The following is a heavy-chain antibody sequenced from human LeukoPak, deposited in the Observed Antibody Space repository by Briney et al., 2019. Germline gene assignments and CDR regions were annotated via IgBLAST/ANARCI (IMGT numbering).Heavy chain of an antibody. V-gene: IGHV4-59*01. CDR1: GGSISSYY. CDR2: IYYSGST. CDR3: ARAASLDY. J-gene: IGHJ4*02. D-gene: IGHD2-2*01. Sequence: PSETLSLTCTVSGGSISSYYWSWIRQPPGKGLEWIGYIYYSGSTNYNPSLKSRVTISLGMSSNQFSLRLDSVTAADTAVYYCARAASLDYWGQGILVTVSS.